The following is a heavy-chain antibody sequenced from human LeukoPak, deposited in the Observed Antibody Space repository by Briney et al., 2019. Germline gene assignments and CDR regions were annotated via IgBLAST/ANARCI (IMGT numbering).Heavy chain of an antibody. D-gene: IGHD3-22*01. J-gene: IGHJ4*02. Sequence: GGSLRLSCAASGFTFSNYAMHWVRQAPGKGLEWVAFIPYDGSNKNYADSVKGRFTISRDNSKNTVYLQMNSLRADDTAVYFCAKDKDSTGYYHDYWGQGNLVTASS. CDR3: AKDKDSTGYYHDY. CDR1: GFTFSNYA. V-gene: IGHV3-30*02. CDR2: IPYDGSNK.